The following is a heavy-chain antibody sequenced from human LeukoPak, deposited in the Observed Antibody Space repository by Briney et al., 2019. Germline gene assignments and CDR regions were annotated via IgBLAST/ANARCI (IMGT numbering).Heavy chain of an antibody. V-gene: IGHV3-7*01. Sequence: GGSLRLSCAASGFTFSSYWMSWVRQAPGKGLEWVANIKQDGSEKYYVDSVKGRFTISRDNAKNSLYLQMNSLRAEDTAVYYCVRDPSGSYSWFDPWGQGTLVTVSS. D-gene: IGHD1-26*01. J-gene: IGHJ5*02. CDR2: IKQDGSEK. CDR1: GFTFSSYW. CDR3: VRDPSGSYSWFDP.